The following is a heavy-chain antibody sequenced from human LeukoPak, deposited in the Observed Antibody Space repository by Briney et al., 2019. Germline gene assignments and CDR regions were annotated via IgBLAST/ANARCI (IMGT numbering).Heavy chain of an antibody. V-gene: IGHV5-51*01. CDR3: ARLEGRWAMDTYFDY. J-gene: IGHJ4*02. CDR2: IYPGDSDT. Sequence: GESLKISCKGSGYSFTSYWIGWVRQMPGKGLEWMGIIYPGDSDTRYSPSFQGQVTISADKSISTAYLQWSSLKASDTAMYYCARLEGRWAMDTYFDYWGQGTLVTVSS. CDR1: GYSFTSYW. D-gene: IGHD5-18*01.